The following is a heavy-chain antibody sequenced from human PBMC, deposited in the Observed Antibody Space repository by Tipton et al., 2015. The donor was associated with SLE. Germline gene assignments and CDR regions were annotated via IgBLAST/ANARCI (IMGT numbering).Heavy chain of an antibody. V-gene: IGHV4-61*01. D-gene: IGHD3-10*01. Sequence: TLSLTCTVSGGSVSSGSYYWSWIRQPPGKGLEWIGYIHHSGGTNHSPSLRSRLTTSVDTSKNQFSLRLSSVTAADTAVYYCARTSGSYMDYWGQGTLVTVSS. CDR1: GGSVSSGSYY. CDR3: ARTSGSYMDY. J-gene: IGHJ4*02. CDR2: IHHSGGT.